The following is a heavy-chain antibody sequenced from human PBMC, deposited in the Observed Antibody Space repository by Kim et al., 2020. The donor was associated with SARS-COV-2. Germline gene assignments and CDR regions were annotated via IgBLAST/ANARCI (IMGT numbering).Heavy chain of an antibody. CDR1: GFTFSSYW. CDR3: ARDRYQGPSYYYYYGMDG. D-gene: IGHD2-2*01. V-gene: IGHV3-7*03. CDR2: IKQDGSEK. J-gene: IGHJ6*02. Sequence: GGSLRLSCAASGFTFSSYWMSWVRQAPGKGLEWVANIKQDGSEKYYVDSVKGRFTISRDNAKNSLYLQMNSLRAEDTAVYYCARDRYQGPSYYYYYGMDGWGQGNTVTVSS.